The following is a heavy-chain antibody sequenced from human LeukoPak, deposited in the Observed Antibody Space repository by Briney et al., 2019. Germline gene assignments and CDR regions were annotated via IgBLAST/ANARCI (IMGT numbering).Heavy chain of an antibody. Sequence: SDTLSLTCTVSGGSMNSNNYYWGWIRQPPGKGLEWIGSIYSSGSASCNPSLKSRVSIVLDTSKNQFSLKVTSVTAADTAVYYCARDRSSYAKGHYDYWGQGTMVTVSS. J-gene: IGHJ3*01. D-gene: IGHD6-6*01. V-gene: IGHV4-39*07. CDR3: ARDRSSYAKGHYDY. CDR1: GGSMNSNNYY. CDR2: IYSSGSA.